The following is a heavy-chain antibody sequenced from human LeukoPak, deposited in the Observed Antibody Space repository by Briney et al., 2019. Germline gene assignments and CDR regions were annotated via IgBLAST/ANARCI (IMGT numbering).Heavy chain of an antibody. D-gene: IGHD5-24*01. V-gene: IGHV4-59*01. CDR2: IYYSGTT. Sequence: SETLSLTXTVSGGSMSSYRWSWIRQPPGKGLEWIAYIYYSGTTNYNPSLKSRVTTSVDTSKNQFSLKLSSVTAADTAVYYCARGNLEMAAVDYWGPGTLVTVSS. CDR3: ARGNLEMAAVDY. J-gene: IGHJ4*02. CDR1: GGSMSSYR.